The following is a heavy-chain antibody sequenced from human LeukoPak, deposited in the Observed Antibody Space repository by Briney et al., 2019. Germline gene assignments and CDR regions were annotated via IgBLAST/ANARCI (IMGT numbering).Heavy chain of an antibody. V-gene: IGHV3-23*01. CDR3: AKEGGIQQWLPINY. CDR2: ISGSGGGT. J-gene: IGHJ4*02. Sequence: PGGSLRLSCAASGFTLSSYAMSWVRQAPGKGLEWVSTISGSGGGTYYADSLESRFTISRDNSKNTLYLQMNSLRAEDTAVYYCAKEGGIQQWLPINYWGQGTLVTVSS. CDR1: GFTLSSYA. D-gene: IGHD5-18*01.